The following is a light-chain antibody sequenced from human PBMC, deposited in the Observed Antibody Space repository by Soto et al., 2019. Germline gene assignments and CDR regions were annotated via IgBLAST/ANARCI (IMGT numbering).Light chain of an antibody. Sequence: GDRVTITCRASQSVYTWLAWYQQIPGKAPTLLIYAASALARGVPSRFSGRGSGTDFTLTISSLQPDDFATYYCQQYNTYPWTFGQGTRV. CDR3: QQYNTYPWT. CDR2: AAS. V-gene: IGKV1-5*01. J-gene: IGKJ1*01. CDR1: QSVYTW.